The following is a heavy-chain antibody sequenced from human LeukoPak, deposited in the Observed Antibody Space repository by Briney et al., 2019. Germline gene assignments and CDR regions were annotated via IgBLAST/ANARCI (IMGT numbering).Heavy chain of an antibody. CDR3: AKTYCSGGSCYIRRFDY. V-gene: IGHV4-39*07. J-gene: IGHJ4*02. CDR2: IYYSGST. CDR1: GGSISSSSYY. Sequence: SETLSLTCTVSGGSISSSSYYWGWIRQPPGKGLEWIGSIYYSGSTYYNPSLKSRVTISVDTSKNQFSLKLSSVTAADTAVYYCAKTYCSGGSCYIRRFDYWGQGTLVTVSS. D-gene: IGHD2-15*01.